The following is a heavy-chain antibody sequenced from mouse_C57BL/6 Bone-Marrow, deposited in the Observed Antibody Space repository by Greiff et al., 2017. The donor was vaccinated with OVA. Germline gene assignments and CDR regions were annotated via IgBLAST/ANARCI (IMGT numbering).Heavy chain of an antibody. CDR2: IWSGGST. J-gene: IGHJ4*01. CDR1: GFSLTSYG. Sequence: VQLQQSGPGLVQPSQRLSITCTVSGFSLTSYGVHWVRQSPGKGLEWLGVIWSGGSTDYNAAFISRLSISKDNSKSQVFFKMNSLQADDTAIYYCASPVVAPHYYAMDYWGQGTSVTVSS. D-gene: IGHD1-1*01. V-gene: IGHV2-2*01. CDR3: ASPVVAPHYYAMDY.